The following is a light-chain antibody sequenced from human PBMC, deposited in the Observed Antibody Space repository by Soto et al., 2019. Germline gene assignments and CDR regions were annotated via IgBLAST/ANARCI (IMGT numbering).Light chain of an antibody. CDR1: SSDVGTYNL. V-gene: IGLV2-23*02. Sequence: QSVLTQPASVSGSPGQSITISCAGTSSDVGTYNLVSWYQQHPDKAPKLMSYEVIKRPAGVSNRFSGSKAGNTASLTISGLQAEDEADYYCCSYAGSSTWVFGGGTQLTVL. CDR3: CSYAGSSTWV. J-gene: IGLJ3*02. CDR2: EVI.